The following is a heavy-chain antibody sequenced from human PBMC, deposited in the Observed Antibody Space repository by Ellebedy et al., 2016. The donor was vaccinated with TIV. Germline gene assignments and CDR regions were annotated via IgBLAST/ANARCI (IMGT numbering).Heavy chain of an antibody. CDR1: GGSISVHY. V-gene: IGHV4-4*07. J-gene: IGHJ4*02. Sequence: MPSETLSLTCTVSGGSISVHYWSWIWQPAGKGLEWIGRIYPSGTTNYNPFLKSRVTMSLDTSKNQLYLKVTSVTAADTGVYYCARDTVSGSWSAFDYWGQGTLVTVSS. D-gene: IGHD6-13*01. CDR3: ARDTVSGSWSAFDY. CDR2: IYPSGTT.